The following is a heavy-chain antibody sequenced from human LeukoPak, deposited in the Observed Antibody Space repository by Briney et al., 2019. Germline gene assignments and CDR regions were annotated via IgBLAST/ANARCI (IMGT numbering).Heavy chain of an antibody. D-gene: IGHD1-7*01. CDR3: ARGDWNYRFDY. CDR1: GGSISSYY. J-gene: IGHJ4*02. CDR2: IYYSGST. Sequence: SETLSLTCTVSGGSISSYYWSWIRQPPGKGLEWIGYIYYSGSTNYNPSLESRVTISVDTSENQFSLKLSSVTAADTAVYYCARGDWNYRFDYWGQGTLVTVSS. V-gene: IGHV4-59*01.